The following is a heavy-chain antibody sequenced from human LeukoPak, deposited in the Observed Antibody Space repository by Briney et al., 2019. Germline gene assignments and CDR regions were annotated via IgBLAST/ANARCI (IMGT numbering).Heavy chain of an antibody. V-gene: IGHV4-4*09. CDR3: ARGNFDWYDFDY. CDR2: IYTSGST. D-gene: IGHD3-9*01. J-gene: IGHJ4*02. Sequence: SETLSLTCTVSGGSISSYYWSWIRQPPGKGLEWIGYIYTSGSTNYNPSLKSRVTISVDTSKNQFSLKLSSVTAADTAVYYCARGNFDWYDFDYWGQGTLVTVSS. CDR1: GGSISSYY.